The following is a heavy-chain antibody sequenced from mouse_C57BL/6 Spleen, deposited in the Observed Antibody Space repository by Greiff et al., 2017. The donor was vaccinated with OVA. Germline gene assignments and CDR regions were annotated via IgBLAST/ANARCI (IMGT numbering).Heavy chain of an antibody. D-gene: IGHD2-4*01. CDR2: IWSGGST. CDR1: GFSLTSYG. Sequence: QVQLQQSGPGLVQPSQSLSITCTVSGFSLTSYGVHWVRQSPGKGLEWLGVIWSGGSTDYNAAFISRLSISKDNSKSQVFFKMNSLQADDTAIYYCARGRDYDDGWYFDVWGTGTTVTVSS. CDR3: ARGRDYDDGWYFDV. J-gene: IGHJ1*03. V-gene: IGHV2-2*01.